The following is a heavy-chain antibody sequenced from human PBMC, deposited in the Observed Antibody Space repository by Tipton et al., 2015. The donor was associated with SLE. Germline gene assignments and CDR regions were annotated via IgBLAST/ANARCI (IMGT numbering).Heavy chain of an antibody. Sequence: TLSLTCTVSGGSISSSYWSWIRQPPGKGLEWIGYIYYSGSTNYNPSLTSRVTIPVDTSKKQVSLKLSSVPAADTAVYYCARAGIAAAYGMDVWGQGTTVTVSS. CDR3: ARAGIAAAYGMDV. CDR1: GGSISSSY. V-gene: IGHV4-59*08. CDR2: IYYSGST. D-gene: IGHD6-13*01. J-gene: IGHJ6*02.